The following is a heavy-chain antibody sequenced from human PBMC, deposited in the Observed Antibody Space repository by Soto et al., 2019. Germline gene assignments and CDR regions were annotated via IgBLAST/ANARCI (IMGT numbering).Heavy chain of an antibody. D-gene: IGHD1-26*01. CDR1: GYTFTSYG. V-gene: IGHV1-18*01. Sequence: RASVKVSCKASGYTFTSYGISWVRQAPGQGLEWMGWISAYNGNTNYAQKLQGRVTMTTDTSTSTAYMELRSLRSDDTAVYYCARDPIVGATTARGWFDPWGQGTLVTVSS. J-gene: IGHJ5*02. CDR3: ARDPIVGATTARGWFDP. CDR2: ISAYNGNT.